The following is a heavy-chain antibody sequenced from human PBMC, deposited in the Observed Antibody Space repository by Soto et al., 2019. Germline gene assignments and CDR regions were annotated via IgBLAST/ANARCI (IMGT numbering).Heavy chain of an antibody. D-gene: IGHD6-13*01. J-gene: IGHJ4*02. V-gene: IGHV1-3*01. CDR1: GYTFSTYG. CDR3: ARVGSGFSSPWYYFDH. CDR2: INAGNGNT. Sequence: QVPLVQSGAEVKKPGASVTVSCTASGYTFSTYGIHWVRQAPGQRLEWMGWINAGNGNTKYSETFQGRVTFTRDASASTAYMELSSLRSEDTAVYYCARVGSGFSSPWYYFDHWGQGTLVTVSS.